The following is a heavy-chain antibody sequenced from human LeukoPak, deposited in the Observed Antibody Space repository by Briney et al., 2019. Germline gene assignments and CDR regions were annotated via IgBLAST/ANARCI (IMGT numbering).Heavy chain of an antibody. CDR1: GGSISSSSYY. V-gene: IGHV4-39*07. CDR3: ARDFAGSSGAFDI. CDR2: IYYSGST. Sequence: SETLSLTCTVSGGSISSSSYYWGWIRQPPGKRLEWIGSIYYSGSTYYNPSLKSRVTISVDTSKNQFSLKLSSVTAADTAVYYCARDFAGSSGAFDIWGQGTMVTVSS. J-gene: IGHJ3*02. D-gene: IGHD6-6*01.